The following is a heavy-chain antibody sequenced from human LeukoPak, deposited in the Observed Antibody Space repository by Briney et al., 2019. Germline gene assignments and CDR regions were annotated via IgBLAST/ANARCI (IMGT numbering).Heavy chain of an antibody. J-gene: IGHJ4*02. CDR3: ARGGDYGGVPFDV. Sequence: GGSLRLSCAASGFTFSSYGMHWVRQAPGKGLEWVAVIWYDGSNKYYADSVKGRFTISRDNSKNTLYLQMNSLRAEDTAVYFCARGGDYGGVPFDVWGPGTPVTVSS. V-gene: IGHV3-33*01. CDR2: IWYDGSNK. D-gene: IGHD4-23*01. CDR1: GFTFSSYG.